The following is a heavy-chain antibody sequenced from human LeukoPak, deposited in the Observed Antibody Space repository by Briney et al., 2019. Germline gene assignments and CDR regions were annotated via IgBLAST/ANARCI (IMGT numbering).Heavy chain of an antibody. CDR1: GGTFSSYA. CDR2: IIPIFGTA. V-gene: IGHV1-69*06. D-gene: IGHD2-2*01. CDR3: ARRDIVGVPAVPACDWFGP. Sequence: SVKVSCKASGGTFSSYAISWVRQAPGQGLEWMGGIIPIFGTANYAQKFQGRVTITADKSTSTAYMELSSLRSEDTAVYYCARRDIVGVPAVPACDWFGPWGQGTLVTVSS. J-gene: IGHJ5*02.